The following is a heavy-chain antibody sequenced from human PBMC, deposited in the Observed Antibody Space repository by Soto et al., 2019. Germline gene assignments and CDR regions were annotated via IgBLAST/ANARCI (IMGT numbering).Heavy chain of an antibody. J-gene: IGHJ4*02. CDR1: GYSFTNYW. D-gene: IGHD1-1*01. Sequence: PGESLKISCQGSGYSFTNYWIAWVRQMPGKGLEWMGIIFPDDSNTKYSPSFQGQVTISADKSIRTTYLQWRSLKASDTAMYYCASSVDATYTMNYFDSWGQGTLVTVSS. CDR3: ASSVDATYTMNYFDS. V-gene: IGHV5-51*01. CDR2: IFPDDSNT.